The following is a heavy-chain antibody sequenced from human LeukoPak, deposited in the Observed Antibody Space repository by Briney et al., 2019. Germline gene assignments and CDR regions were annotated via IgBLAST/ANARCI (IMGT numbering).Heavy chain of an antibody. CDR3: ARDERFYDILTGYSPDRFDP. CDR1: GGSISGYY. J-gene: IGHJ5*02. CDR2: MYYNGNT. D-gene: IGHD3-9*01. Sequence: SETLSLTCTVSGGSISGYYWTWIRQPPGKGLEWIGYMYYNGNTNYNPSLKSRVTISVDPSKNQFSLKLTSVTTADTAVYYCARDERFYDILTGYSPDRFDPWGQGTLVTVSS. V-gene: IGHV4-59*12.